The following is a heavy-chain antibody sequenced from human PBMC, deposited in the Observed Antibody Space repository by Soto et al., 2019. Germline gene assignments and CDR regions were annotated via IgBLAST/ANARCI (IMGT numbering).Heavy chain of an antibody. CDR2: ISYDGSNK. V-gene: IGHV3-30*03. CDR1: GFTFISYG. D-gene: IGHD3-10*01. Sequence: PEGSLRLSCAASGFTFISYGMHCVLQSPVKVLEWVAVISYDGSNKYYADSVKGRFTISRDNSKNTLYLQMNSLRAEDTAVYYCASPIYGSGRTLTTDYWGQGTLVTVSS. CDR3: ASPIYGSGRTLTTDY. J-gene: IGHJ4*02.